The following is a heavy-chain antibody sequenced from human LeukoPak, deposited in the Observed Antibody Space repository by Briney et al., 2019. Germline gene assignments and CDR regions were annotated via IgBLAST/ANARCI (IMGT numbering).Heavy chain of an antibody. CDR1: GFTFSSYS. Sequence: GSLRLSCAASGFTFSSYSMNWVRQAPGKGLEWVSSISSSSSYIYYADSVKGRFTISRDNAKNSLYLQMNSLRAEDTAVYYCAKDLLWQIDYWGQGTLVTVSS. CDR3: AKDLLWQIDY. D-gene: IGHD2/OR15-2a*01. V-gene: IGHV3-21*01. J-gene: IGHJ4*02. CDR2: ISSSSSYI.